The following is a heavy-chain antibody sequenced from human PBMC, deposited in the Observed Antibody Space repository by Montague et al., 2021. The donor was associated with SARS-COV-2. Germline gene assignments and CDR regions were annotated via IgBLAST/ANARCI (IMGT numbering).Heavy chain of an antibody. D-gene: IGHD3-3*01. CDR1: GGSISSYY. V-gene: IGHV4-59*01. CDR2: IYYSGST. Sequence: SETLSLTCTVSGGSISSYYWSWIRQPPGKGLEWIGYIYYSGSTNYNPSLKSRVTISVDTSKNQFSLKLSSWTAADTAVYSCARVVGDYDFWSGHYYYYYYMDVWGQGTTVTVSS. J-gene: IGHJ6*03. CDR3: ARVVGDYDFWSGHYYYYYYMDV.